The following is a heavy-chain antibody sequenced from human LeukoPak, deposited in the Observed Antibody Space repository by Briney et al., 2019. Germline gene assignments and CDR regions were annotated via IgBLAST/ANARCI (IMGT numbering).Heavy chain of an antibody. Sequence: HSGGSLRLSCAASGFTFSSYWTSWVRQAPGKGLEWVANIKQDGSERYYVDSVKGRFAISRDNAKNSLYLQMNSLRAEDTAVYYCAREMVRGLDFDYWGQGTLVTVSS. V-gene: IGHV3-7*03. CDR2: IKQDGSER. J-gene: IGHJ4*02. CDR1: GFTFSSYW. CDR3: AREMVRGLDFDY. D-gene: IGHD3-10*01.